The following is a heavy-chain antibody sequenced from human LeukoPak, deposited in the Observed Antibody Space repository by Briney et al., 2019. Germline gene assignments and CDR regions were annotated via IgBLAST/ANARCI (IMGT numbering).Heavy chain of an antibody. Sequence: SETLSLTCTVSGGSISSHYWSWIRQPPGRGLEWIGYISYSGSTNYNPSLMSRVTISIDTSKNQVSLRLDSVTAADTAVYYCARVTGGRNDYWGQGILVTVSS. CDR2: ISYSGST. J-gene: IGHJ4*02. D-gene: IGHD1-20*01. CDR1: GGSISSHY. V-gene: IGHV4-59*11. CDR3: ARVTGGRNDY.